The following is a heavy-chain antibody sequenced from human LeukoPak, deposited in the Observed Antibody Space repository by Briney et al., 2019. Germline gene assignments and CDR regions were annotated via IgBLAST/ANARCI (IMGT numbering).Heavy chain of an antibody. CDR1: GFTFSSYA. V-gene: IGHV3-23*01. J-gene: IGHJ3*02. CDR2: ISGSGGST. CDR3: AKDHEFWALLPHAFDI. Sequence: GGSLRLSCAASGFTFSSYAMSWVRQAPGKGLEWVSAISGSGGSTYYADSVKGRFTISRDNSKNTLYLQMNSLRAEDTAVYYCAKDHEFWALLPHAFDIWGQGTIVTVSS. D-gene: IGHD1-26*01.